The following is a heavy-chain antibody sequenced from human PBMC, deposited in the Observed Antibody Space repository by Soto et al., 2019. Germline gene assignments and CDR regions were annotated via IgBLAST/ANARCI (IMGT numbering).Heavy chain of an antibody. CDR3: ARDQYSGYDFAL. D-gene: IGHD5-12*01. J-gene: IGHJ5*02. V-gene: IGHV4-30-4*01. CDR1: GASIAGGSYY. Sequence: QVQLRESGPGLVKPSQTLLLTCSVSGASIAGGSYYWSWLRQPPGRGLEWIGYIPSRGRPFYHPSLTSRSTISTDTSKNRLSLQLTSVTDADTAVYYCARDQYSGYDFALWGQGTLVTVSS. CDR2: IPSRGRP.